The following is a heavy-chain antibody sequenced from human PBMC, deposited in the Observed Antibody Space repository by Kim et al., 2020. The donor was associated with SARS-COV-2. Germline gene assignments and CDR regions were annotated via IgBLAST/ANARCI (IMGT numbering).Heavy chain of an antibody. CDR2: VYYSGST. D-gene: IGHD2-21*01. Sequence: SETLSLTCTVSGGSISRNNYYWGWIRQPPGKGLEWIGSVYYSGSTYYNSSLKSRVTISVDTSKNQFSLKLSSATAADTAVYYCPGCGQNYGMDVWGQGTT. J-gene: IGHJ6*02. CDR3: PGCGQNYGMDV. CDR1: GGSISRNNYY. V-gene: IGHV4-39*01.